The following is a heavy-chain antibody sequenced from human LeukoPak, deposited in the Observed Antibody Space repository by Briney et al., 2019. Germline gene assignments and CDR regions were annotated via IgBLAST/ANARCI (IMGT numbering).Heavy chain of an antibody. J-gene: IGHJ4*02. CDR1: GVSFSSYT. D-gene: IGHD3-10*02. CDR2: ISSDSTYI. V-gene: IGHV3-21*01. CDR3: ARAVRGVPFDY. Sequence: GGSLRLSCAASGVSFSSYTMNWVRQAPGKGLEWVSSISSDSTYIYYADSVKGRFTISRDNAKNSLHLQMNSLRAEDTAVYYCARAVRGVPFDYWGQGTLVTVSS.